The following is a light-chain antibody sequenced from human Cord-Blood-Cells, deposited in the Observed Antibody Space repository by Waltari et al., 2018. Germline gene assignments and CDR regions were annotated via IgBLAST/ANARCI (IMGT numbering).Light chain of an antibody. Sequence: EIVMTQSPATVSVSPGERATLSCRASQSVSSNLAWYQQTPGQAPRLLIYGASTRATGIPTRFSGSGSGTEFTLTISSLQSEDFAVYYCQQYNNWPPSFGGGTKVEIK. CDR3: QQYNNWPPS. CDR2: GAS. CDR1: QSVSSN. V-gene: IGKV3-15*01. J-gene: IGKJ4*01.